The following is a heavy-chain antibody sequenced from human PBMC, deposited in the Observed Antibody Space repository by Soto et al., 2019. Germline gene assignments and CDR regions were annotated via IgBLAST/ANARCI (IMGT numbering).Heavy chain of an antibody. CDR3: AREPEDGVPGDY. J-gene: IGHJ4*02. CDR1: GYTFTAHS. D-gene: IGHD2-8*01. Sequence: QVQLVQSGTEVKEPGASVRVSCKASGYTFTAHSRPWARQVPGQGLEWMGWIIVSHDRPRYAPQFQGRLTFETDRIATTAYMQLTRLTPEDTAVYFCAREPEDGVPGDYWGQGTPVVVSS. V-gene: IGHV1-3*01. CDR2: IIVSHDRP.